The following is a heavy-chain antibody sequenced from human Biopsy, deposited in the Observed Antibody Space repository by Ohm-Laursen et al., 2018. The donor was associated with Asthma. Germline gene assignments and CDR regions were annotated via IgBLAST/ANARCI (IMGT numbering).Heavy chain of an antibody. Sequence: SQTLSLTCRVSGGYTGSSDHHWAWIRQAPGKGLEWIGFVFWSGSTHYSRSLERRVSTSIDTATNEFSMKLWSVTPADTAVYFCARVVSYGGIYFGIDVWGPGNTVVVS. CDR1: GGYTGSSDHH. V-gene: IGHV4-30-4*01. CDR2: VFWSGST. J-gene: IGHJ6*02. CDR3: ARVVSYGGIYFGIDV. D-gene: IGHD4-23*01.